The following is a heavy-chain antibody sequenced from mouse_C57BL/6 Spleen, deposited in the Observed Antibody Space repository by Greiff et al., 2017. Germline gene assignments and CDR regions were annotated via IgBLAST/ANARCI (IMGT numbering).Heavy chain of an antibody. Sequence: VQLQQSGPELVKPGASVKISCKASGYAFSSSWMNWVKQRPGKGLEWIGRIYPGDGDTNYNGKFKGKATLTADKSSSTAYMQLSSLTSEDSAVYFCAYYGSYYAMDYWGQGTSVTVSS. CDR2: IYPGDGDT. D-gene: IGHD1-1*01. CDR1: GYAFSSSW. CDR3: AYYGSYYAMDY. J-gene: IGHJ4*01. V-gene: IGHV1-82*01.